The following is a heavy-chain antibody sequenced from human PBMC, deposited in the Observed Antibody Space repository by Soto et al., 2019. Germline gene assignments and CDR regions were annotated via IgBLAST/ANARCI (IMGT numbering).Heavy chain of an antibody. D-gene: IGHD4-4*01. CDR1: GYSFTSYW. J-gene: IGHJ5*02. Sequence: PGESLKISCKGSGYSFTSYWIGWVRQMPGKGLEWMGIIYPGDSDTRYSPSFQGQVTISADKSISTAYLQWSSLKASDTAIYYCARRPRMTTVNMWFDPWGQGTLVTVSS. CDR3: ARRPRMTTVNMWFDP. CDR2: IYPGDSDT. V-gene: IGHV5-51*01.